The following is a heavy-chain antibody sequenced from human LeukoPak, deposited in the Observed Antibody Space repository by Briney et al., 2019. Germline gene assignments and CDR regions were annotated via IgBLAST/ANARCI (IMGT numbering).Heavy chain of an antibody. V-gene: IGHV3-21*01. CDR1: GFTFSSYS. CDR3: ARAAGRWLQLPLDY. CDR2: ISSSSSYI. J-gene: IGHJ4*02. Sequence: GGSLRLSCAASGFTFSSYSMNWVRQAPGKGLEWVSSISSSSSYIYYADSVKGRFTISRDNAKNSLYLQMNSLRAEDTAVYYCARAAGRWLQLPLDYWGQGTLVTVSS. D-gene: IGHD5-24*01.